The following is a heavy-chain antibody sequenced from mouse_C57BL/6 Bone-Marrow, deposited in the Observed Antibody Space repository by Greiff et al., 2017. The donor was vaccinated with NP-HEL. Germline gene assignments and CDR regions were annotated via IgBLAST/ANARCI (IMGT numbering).Heavy chain of an antibody. CDR2: IDPSDSYT. CDR1: GYTFTSYW. D-gene: IGHD2-4*01. CDR3: AREGDYDENAMDY. J-gene: IGHJ4*01. Sequence: VQLQQSGAELVMPGASVKLSCKASGYTFTSYWMHWVKQRPGQGLEWIGEIDPSDSYTNYNQKFKGKSTLTVDKSSSTAYIQLSSLTSEDSAVYYCAREGDYDENAMDYWGQGTSVTVSS. V-gene: IGHV1-69*01.